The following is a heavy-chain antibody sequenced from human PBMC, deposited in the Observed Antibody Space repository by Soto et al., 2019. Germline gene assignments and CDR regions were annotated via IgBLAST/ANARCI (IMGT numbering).Heavy chain of an antibody. CDR2: IYYSGST. J-gene: IGHJ3*02. D-gene: IGHD3-16*02. V-gene: IGHV4-59*01. CDR1: GGSISSYY. CDR3: ERDDYVWGSYRSHAFDI. Sequence: PAEALSPVGTVAGGSISSYYWALIRQPPGEGLECIGYIYYSGSTNYNPSLKSRVTISIDTSKNQFSLKLSSVTAADTAVYYCERDDYVWGSYRSHAFDIWGQGTMVTVSS.